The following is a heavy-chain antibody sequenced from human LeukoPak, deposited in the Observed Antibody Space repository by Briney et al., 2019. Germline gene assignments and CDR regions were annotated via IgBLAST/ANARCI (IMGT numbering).Heavy chain of an antibody. Sequence: GGSLRLSCAASGFTFSNAWMSWVRQDPGKGLEWVGRIKSKTDGGTTDYAAPVKGRFTISRDDSKNTLYLQMNSLKTEDTAVYYCTTDLYYDYVWGSYLDYWGQGTLVTVSS. J-gene: IGHJ4*02. CDR2: IKSKTDGGTT. CDR3: TTDLYYDYVWGSYLDY. V-gene: IGHV3-15*01. CDR1: GFTFSNAW. D-gene: IGHD3-16*02.